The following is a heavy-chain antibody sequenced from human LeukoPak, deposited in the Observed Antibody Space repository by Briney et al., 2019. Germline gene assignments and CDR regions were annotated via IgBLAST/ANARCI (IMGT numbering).Heavy chain of an antibody. Sequence: GGSLRLSCAASGFTVSSNYMSWVRQAPGKGLEWVAFIRYDGTNKYYADSVKGRFTISRDISKNTLSLQMNSLRPEDTAVYYCAKDGGSFGVDYWGQGTLVTVSS. CDR3: AKDGGSFGVDY. CDR1: GFTVSSNY. CDR2: IRYDGTNK. J-gene: IGHJ4*02. D-gene: IGHD1-26*01. V-gene: IGHV3-30*02.